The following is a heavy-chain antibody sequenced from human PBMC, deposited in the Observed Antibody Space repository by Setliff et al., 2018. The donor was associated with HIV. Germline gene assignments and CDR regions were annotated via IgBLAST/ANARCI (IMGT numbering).Heavy chain of an antibody. Sequence: RLSETLSLTCTVSGGSISSSSYYWGWIRQPPGKGLEWLGTIYYSGSTYYNPSLKSRVTLSVDTSKNQFSLKLSSVTAADTAVYYCARHDSRGPRSAFDLWGRGTMVTVSS. D-gene: IGHD2-21*01. CDR3: ARHDSRGPRSAFDL. CDR1: GGSISSSSYY. V-gene: IGHV4-39*01. J-gene: IGHJ3*01. CDR2: IYYSGST.